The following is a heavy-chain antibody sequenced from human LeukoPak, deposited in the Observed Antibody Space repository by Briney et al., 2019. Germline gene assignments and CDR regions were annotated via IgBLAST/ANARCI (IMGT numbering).Heavy chain of an antibody. Sequence: ASVKLSCKASGYTFTGYYMHWVRHALGQGLEWMGCINPNSGGTNYAQKFQGGVTMTRDTSISTAYMELSRLRSDDTAVYYCARVVDTATLFDYWGQGTLVTVSS. CDR2: INPNSGGT. V-gene: IGHV1-2*02. CDR3: ARVVDTATLFDY. J-gene: IGHJ4*02. D-gene: IGHD5-18*01. CDR1: GYTFTGYY.